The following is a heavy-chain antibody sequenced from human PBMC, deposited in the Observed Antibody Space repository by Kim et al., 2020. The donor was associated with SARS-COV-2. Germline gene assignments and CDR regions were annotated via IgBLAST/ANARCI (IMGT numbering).Heavy chain of an antibody. Sequence: GGSLRLSCAASGFTFSSYEMNWVRQAPGKGLEWVSYISSSGSTIYYADSVKGRFTISRDNAKNSLYLQMNSLRAEDTAVYYCARDESSLGYYYGMDVWGQGTTVTVSS. CDR1: GFTFSSYE. J-gene: IGHJ6*02. CDR3: ARDESSLGYYYGMDV. CDR2: ISSSGSTI. V-gene: IGHV3-48*03.